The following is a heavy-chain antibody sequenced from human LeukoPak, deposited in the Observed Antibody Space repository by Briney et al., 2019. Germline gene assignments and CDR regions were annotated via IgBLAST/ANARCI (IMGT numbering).Heavy chain of an antibody. CDR2: INNDGSST. J-gene: IGHJ1*01. CDR3: ARALKYDSDSANEYYEYFQH. CDR1: GFTFSSNW. Sequence: PGGSLRLSCAASGFTFSSNWMYWVRQAPGKGLVWVSRINNDGSSTVYADSVKGRFTISRDNSKNTVYLQMNSLRAEDTAVYYCARALKYDSDSANEYYEYFQHWGQGTLVTVSS. V-gene: IGHV3-74*01. D-gene: IGHD3-22*01.